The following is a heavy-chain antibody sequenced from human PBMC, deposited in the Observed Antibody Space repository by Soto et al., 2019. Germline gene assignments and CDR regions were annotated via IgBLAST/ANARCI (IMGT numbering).Heavy chain of an antibody. Sequence: QVQLVQSGAEVKKPGASVKVSCKASGYTFTGYYIHWVRQAPGQGLEWMGWISPNSGGTKFAQKFQGRVTMTRDTSISTVYMEYSRLRSDDTAIYYCARDQTGYSSGCSSVAMDVWGQGTTVTVS. J-gene: IGHJ6*02. CDR3: ARDQTGYSSGCSSVAMDV. V-gene: IGHV1-2*02. CDR2: ISPNSGGT. D-gene: IGHD6-19*01. CDR1: GYTFTGYY.